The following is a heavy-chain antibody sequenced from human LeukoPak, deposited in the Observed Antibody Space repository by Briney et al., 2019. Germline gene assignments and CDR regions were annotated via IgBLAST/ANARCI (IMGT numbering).Heavy chain of an antibody. CDR3: TRGVLRFLEWLFDP. Sequence: GGSLRLSCTASGFTFGDYAMSWFRQAPGKGLEWVGFIRSKAYGGTTEYAASVKGRFTISRDDSKSIAYLQMNSLKTEDTAVYYCTRGVLRFLEWLFDPWGQGTLVTVSS. CDR2: IRSKAYGGTT. CDR1: GFTFGDYA. D-gene: IGHD3-3*01. J-gene: IGHJ5*02. V-gene: IGHV3-49*03.